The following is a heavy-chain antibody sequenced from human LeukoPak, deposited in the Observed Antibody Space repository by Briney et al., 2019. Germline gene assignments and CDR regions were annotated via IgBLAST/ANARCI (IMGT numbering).Heavy chain of an antibody. CDR2: IYHSGST. CDR3: AREGMDV. J-gene: IGHJ6*04. CDR1: GFSISTGYY. Sequence: PSETLSLTCAVSGFSISTGYYWGWIRQPPGKGLEWIGTIYHSGSTYYNPSLKSRVTISVDTSKNQFSLKLSSVTAADTAVYYCAREGMDVWGKGTTVTVSS. V-gene: IGHV4-38-2*02.